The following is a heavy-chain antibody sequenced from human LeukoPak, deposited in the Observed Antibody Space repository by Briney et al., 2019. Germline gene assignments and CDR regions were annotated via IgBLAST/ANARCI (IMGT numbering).Heavy chain of an antibody. Sequence: SETLSLTCTVSGGSISTSSYYWGWIRQSPGKGLEWIGSIYYSGSTYYNPSLKSRVTISVDTSKNQFSLKLSSVTAADTAVYYCARHNFYGDNSGFDYWGQGTLVTVSS. J-gene: IGHJ4*02. D-gene: IGHD4-23*01. CDR1: GGSISTSSYY. V-gene: IGHV4-39*01. CDR2: IYYSGST. CDR3: ARHNFYGDNSGFDY.